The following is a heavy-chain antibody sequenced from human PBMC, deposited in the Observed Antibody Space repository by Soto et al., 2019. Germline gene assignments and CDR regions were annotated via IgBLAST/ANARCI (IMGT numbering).Heavy chain of an antibody. Sequence: PGGSLRLSCAASGFTFSNYGMHWVRQTPGKGLEWVALIFYDGSNTYYADSVKGRFTISRDNSKNTLYLQMSSLRAEDTAVYYCVQCRDGYNGCIYYCLDLWGQGTMVTVSS. CDR1: GFTFSNYG. D-gene: IGHD5-12*01. CDR2: IFYDGSNT. V-gene: IGHV3-30*18. J-gene: IGHJ6*02. CDR3: VQCRDGYNGCIYYCLDL.